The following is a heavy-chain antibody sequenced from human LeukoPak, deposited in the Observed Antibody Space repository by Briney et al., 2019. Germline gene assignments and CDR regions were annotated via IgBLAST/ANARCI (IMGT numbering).Heavy chain of an antibody. CDR2: IGDTGRAR. J-gene: IGHJ2*01. D-gene: IGHD3-16*01. Sequence: PGRSLRLSCAASGFTFSRHGMHWVRQAPGKGLEWVAVIGDTGRARYYADSVKGRFTTSRDNSQNTLYLEMNSLRYDDTALYYCAREAAWGNWYFDLWGRGTLVTVSS. CDR3: AREAAWGNWYFDL. V-gene: IGHV3-30*03. CDR1: GFTFSRHG.